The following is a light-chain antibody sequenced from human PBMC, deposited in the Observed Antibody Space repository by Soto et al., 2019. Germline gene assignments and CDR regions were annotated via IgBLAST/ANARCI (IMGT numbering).Light chain of an antibody. Sequence: EILLTQSPATLSLSPGERATLSCRASQSVSGYLAWYQQKPGQAPRLLIYDASNRATGIPARFSGSGSVADFTLTISRLEPEDFAVYYGHQSYLWPLTFGGGTNVEVK. CDR3: HQSYLWPLT. CDR2: DAS. V-gene: IGKV3-11*01. CDR1: QSVSGY. J-gene: IGKJ4*01.